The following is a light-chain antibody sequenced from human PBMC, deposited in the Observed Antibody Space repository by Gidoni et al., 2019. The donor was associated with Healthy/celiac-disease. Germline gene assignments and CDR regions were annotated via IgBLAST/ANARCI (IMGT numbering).Light chain of an antibody. CDR2: WAS. J-gene: IGKJ4*01. CDR1: QSVLYSSNNKTY. CDR3: QQYYSTPLT. V-gene: IGKV4-1*01. Sequence: IVMTQSPASLAVSLGERATINCKSSQSVLYSSNNKTYLAWYHQKPGQPPKLLIYWASTRESGVPDRFSGSRSGTDLTLTISSLQAEDEAVYYCQQYYSTPLTFGGGTKVEIK.